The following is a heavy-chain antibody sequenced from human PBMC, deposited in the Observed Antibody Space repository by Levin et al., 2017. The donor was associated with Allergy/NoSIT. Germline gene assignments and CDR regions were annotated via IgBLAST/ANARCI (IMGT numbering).Heavy chain of an antibody. CDR2: IDPSDSYT. CDR1: GYSFTSYW. CDR3: ARLHYYYYYMDV. J-gene: IGHJ6*03. Sequence: GESLKISCKGSGYSFTSYWISWVRQMPEKGLEWMGRIDPSDSYTNYSPSFQGHVTISADKSISTAYLQWSSLKASDTAMYYCARLHYYYYYMDVWGKGTTVTVSS. V-gene: IGHV5-10-1*01.